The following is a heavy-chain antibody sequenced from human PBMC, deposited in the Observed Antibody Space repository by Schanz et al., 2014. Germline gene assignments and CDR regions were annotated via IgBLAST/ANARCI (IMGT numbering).Heavy chain of an antibody. J-gene: IGHJ4*02. CDR2: IGAFQGNT. V-gene: IGHV1-18*01. CDR1: GYYFGGFG. Sequence: QVQLVQSGTEVKKPGASMKISCKAFGYYFGGFGISWVRQAPGQGFEWMGWIGAFQGNTKYAQKYQDRVTRTSDPSASTAYMELRRLRPDDTAVYYCLRANPTQHVVLPDALRYWGQGTLVSVSS. D-gene: IGHD2-2*01. CDR3: LRANPTQHVVLPDALRY.